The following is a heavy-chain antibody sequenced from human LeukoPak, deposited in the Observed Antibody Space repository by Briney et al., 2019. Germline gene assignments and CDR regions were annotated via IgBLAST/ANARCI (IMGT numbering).Heavy chain of an antibody. D-gene: IGHD6-19*01. V-gene: IGHV3-23*01. CDR2: ISGSGGST. CDR3: AKDLYSSGWYGGRPFDM. Sequence: GGPLRLSCAASGFTFSSYAMSWVRQAPGKGLEWVSAISGSGGSTYYADSVKGRFTISRDNSKNTLYLQMNSLRAEDTAVYYCAKDLYSSGWYGGRPFDMWGQGTMVTVSS. J-gene: IGHJ3*02. CDR1: GFTFSSYA.